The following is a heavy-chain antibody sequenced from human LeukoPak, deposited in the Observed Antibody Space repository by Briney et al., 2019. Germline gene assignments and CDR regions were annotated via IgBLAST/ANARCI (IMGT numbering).Heavy chain of an antibody. CDR1: GFIVSDNY. J-gene: IGHJ4*02. V-gene: IGHV3-66*01. Sequence: PGGSLRLSCVASGFIVSDNYMSWVRQAPGKGLEWVASLYSGGTTYYADSVKGRFTVSRDNFQNTLDLQMNTLGADDTALYYCATALVHDDQEFDYWGQGTLVAVFS. D-gene: IGHD5/OR15-5a*01. CDR2: LYSGGTT. CDR3: ATALVHDDQEFDY.